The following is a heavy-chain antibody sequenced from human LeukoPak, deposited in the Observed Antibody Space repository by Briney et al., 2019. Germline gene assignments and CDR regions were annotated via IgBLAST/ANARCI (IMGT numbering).Heavy chain of an antibody. CDR1: GFTFSSYG. Sequence: PGGSLRLSCAASGFTFSSYGMHWVRQAPGKGLEWVAVISYDGSNKYYADSVKGRFTISGDNSKNTLYLQMNSLRAEDTAVYYCAKGPLRYFQHWGQGTLVTVSS. J-gene: IGHJ1*01. V-gene: IGHV3-30*18. CDR3: AKGPLRYFQH. CDR2: ISYDGSNK.